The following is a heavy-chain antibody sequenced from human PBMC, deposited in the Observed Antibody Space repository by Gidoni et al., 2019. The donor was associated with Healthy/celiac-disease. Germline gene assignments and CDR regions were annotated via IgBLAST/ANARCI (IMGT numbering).Heavy chain of an antibody. V-gene: IGHV3-64D*06. CDR1: GFTFSSYA. J-gene: IGHJ3*02. CDR2: ISNNGGST. Sequence: EVQLVESGGGLVQPGGSLRLSCSASGFTFSSYAMHWVRQAPGKGLEYVSTISNNGGSTYYADSVKGRFTISRDNSRNTLYLQMSSLRAEDTAVYYCVKDRPGRTNGFDIWGQGTMVTVSS. CDR3: VKDRPGRTNGFDI.